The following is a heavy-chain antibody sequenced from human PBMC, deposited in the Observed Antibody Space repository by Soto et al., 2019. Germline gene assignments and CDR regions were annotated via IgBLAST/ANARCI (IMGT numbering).Heavy chain of an antibody. V-gene: IGHV1-8*01. D-gene: IGHD2-15*01. CDR1: GWTFTNSD. CDR3: ARRPHCSGGICYYGLDN. CDR2: MNPDSGHA. J-gene: IGHJ4*02. Sequence: ASLKVSCKASGWTFTNSDINCVRQAPGQGLEWMGWMNPDSGHAAYAQKFQGRVTLTTSTSTSTVYMEMRSLGSEDTAVYYCARRPHCSGGICYYGLDNWGQGTLVTVSS.